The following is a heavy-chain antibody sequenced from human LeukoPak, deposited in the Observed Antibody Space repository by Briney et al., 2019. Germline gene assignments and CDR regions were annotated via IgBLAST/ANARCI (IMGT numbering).Heavy chain of an antibody. CDR3: AIPPRDTAKATRYYYYYMDV. J-gene: IGHJ6*03. CDR1: GYTLTELS. Sequence: ASVKVSCKVSGYTLTELSMHWVRQAPGKGLEWMGGFDPEDGETIYAQKFQGRVTMTEDTSTDTAYMELSSLRSEDTAVYYCAIPPRDTAKATRYYYYYMDVWGKGTTVTVSS. CDR2: FDPEDGET. D-gene: IGHD5-18*01. V-gene: IGHV1-24*01.